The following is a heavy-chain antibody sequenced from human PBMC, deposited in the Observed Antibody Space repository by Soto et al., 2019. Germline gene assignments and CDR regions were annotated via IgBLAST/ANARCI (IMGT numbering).Heavy chain of an antibody. CDR2: IWYDGSNK. CDR3: ARDAPDYDFWSGTDYMDV. V-gene: IGHV3-33*01. D-gene: IGHD3-3*01. J-gene: IGHJ6*03. Sequence: GGSLRLSCAASGFTFSSYVMHWVRQAPGKGLEWVAVIWYDGSNKYYADSVKGRFTISRDNSKNTLYLQMNSLRAEDTAVYYCARDAPDYDFWSGTDYMDVWGKGTTVTVSS. CDR1: GFTFSSYV.